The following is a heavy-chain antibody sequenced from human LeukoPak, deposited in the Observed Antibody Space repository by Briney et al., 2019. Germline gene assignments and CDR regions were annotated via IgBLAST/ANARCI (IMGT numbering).Heavy chain of an antibody. CDR1: GFTFSSYA. Sequence: GGSLRLSCAASGFTFSSYAMSWVRQAPGKGLEWVSFISSSSSYIYYADSLKGRFTISRDNAKNSLFLQMNSLRAEDTAFYYCAINGGGDSGYGNFDYWGQGTLVTVSS. CDR3: AINGGGDSGYGNFDY. J-gene: IGHJ4*02. V-gene: IGHV3-21*04. CDR2: ISSSSSYI. D-gene: IGHD5-12*01.